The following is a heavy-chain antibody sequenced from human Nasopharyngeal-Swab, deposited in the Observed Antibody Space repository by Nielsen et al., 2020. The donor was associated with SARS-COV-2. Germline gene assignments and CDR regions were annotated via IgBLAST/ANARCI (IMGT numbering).Heavy chain of an antibody. Sequence: LKISCAASGFTFSDSAIHWVRQASGKGLEWVGRVRSKGNNYATAYSASGKGRFIIFRDDPTNTAYLQMNSLKTEDTAMYYCTRCGGGCYSGRDYWGQGTLVTVSS. D-gene: IGHD2-15*01. CDR1: GFTFSDSA. J-gene: IGHJ4*02. CDR2: VRSKGNNYAT. V-gene: IGHV3-73*01. CDR3: TRCGGGCYSGRDY.